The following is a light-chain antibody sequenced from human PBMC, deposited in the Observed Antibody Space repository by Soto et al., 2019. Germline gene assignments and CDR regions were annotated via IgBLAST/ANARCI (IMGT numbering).Light chain of an antibody. CDR2: GAY. CDR1: QSVRSDY. CDR3: QQYGSSPRT. Sequence: IVLTQSPGTLSSSPGHSATLSCSASQSVRSDYLAWYQQKPGQAPRLHIHGAYTRATGITDRFTGSGSGTDFTLTISRLETEDFAVYYCQQYGSSPRTVGQGTKVEIK. J-gene: IGKJ1*01. V-gene: IGKV3-20*01.